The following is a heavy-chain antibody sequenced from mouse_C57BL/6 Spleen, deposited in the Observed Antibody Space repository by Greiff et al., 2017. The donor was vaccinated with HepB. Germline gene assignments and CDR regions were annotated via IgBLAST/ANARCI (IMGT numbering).Heavy chain of an antibody. V-gene: IGHV2-3*01. CDR2: IWGDGST. CDR1: GFSFTSYG. D-gene: IGHD2-3*01. Sequence: VHLVESGPGLVAPSQSLSITCTVSGFSFTSYGVSWVRQPPGKGLEWLGVIWGDGSTNYHSALISRLSISKDNSKTQVFLKLNSLQTDDTATCYCAEGGDGYLGHFDYWGQGTLVTVSA. CDR3: AEGGDGYLGHFDY. J-gene: IGHJ3*01.